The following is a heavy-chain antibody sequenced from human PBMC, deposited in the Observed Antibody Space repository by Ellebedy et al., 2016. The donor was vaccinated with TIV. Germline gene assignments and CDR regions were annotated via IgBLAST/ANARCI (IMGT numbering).Heavy chain of an antibody. D-gene: IGHD5-18*01. J-gene: IGHJ4*02. Sequence: ASVKVSCKASGGTFSSYAISWVRQAPGQGLEWMGRIIPILGIANYAQKFQGRVTITADKSTNTAYMELSSLRFEDTAVYYCAREDHTAMVPDYWGQGTRVTVSS. CDR3: AREDHTAMVPDY. CDR1: GGTFSSYA. V-gene: IGHV1-69*04. CDR2: IIPILGIA.